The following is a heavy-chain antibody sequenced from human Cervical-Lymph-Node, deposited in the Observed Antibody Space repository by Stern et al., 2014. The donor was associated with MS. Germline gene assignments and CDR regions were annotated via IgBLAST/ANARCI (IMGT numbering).Heavy chain of an antibody. CDR1: GGSITSSHW. D-gene: IGHD3-10*01. Sequence: QLQLQESGPGLVKPSGTLSLTCAVSGGSITSSHWWSWVRQPPGKGLEWIGDVLLSGSTNYNPSLKSRVSVSLDKSKKQFSLSLNSVTAADTAVYYCARRASGYYFDSWGQGTLVTVSS. J-gene: IGHJ4*02. CDR2: VLLSGST. V-gene: IGHV4-4*02. CDR3: ARRASGYYFDS.